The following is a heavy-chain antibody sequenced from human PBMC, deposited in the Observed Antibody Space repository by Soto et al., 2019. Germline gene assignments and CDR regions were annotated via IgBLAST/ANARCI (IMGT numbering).Heavy chain of an antibody. J-gene: IGHJ4*02. V-gene: IGHV3-23*01. D-gene: IGHD2-21*01. CDR3: AKASAAYCDGECLDYFDY. CDR2: IIGSGTTT. CDR1: GFTFSDFA. Sequence: EVQLLESGGGLVQPGGSLRLSCAASGFTFSDFAMNWVRQAPGKGLEWVSTIIGSGTTTFYAQFVEARYTISRDSSKSTLYLQMSSLRAEDTAVYYCAKASAAYCDGECLDYFDYWGQGSLVTVSP.